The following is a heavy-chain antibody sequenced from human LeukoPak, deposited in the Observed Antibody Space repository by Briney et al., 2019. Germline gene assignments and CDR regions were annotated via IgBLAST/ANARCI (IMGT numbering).Heavy chain of an antibody. J-gene: IGHJ4*02. D-gene: IGHD6-19*01. CDR3: ARGSGDSSGWTSYLGAWFDY. CDR2: IGSSAGTT. CDR1: GFTFSIYA. V-gene: IGHV3-23*01. Sequence: GESLRLSCAASGFTFSIYAMAWVRRAPGKGLEWVSTIGSSAGTTLYADSVKGRFTISKDNSKHTLYLQMHTLRAEDTAVYYCARGSGDSSGWTSYLGAWFDYWGQGTLVTVSS.